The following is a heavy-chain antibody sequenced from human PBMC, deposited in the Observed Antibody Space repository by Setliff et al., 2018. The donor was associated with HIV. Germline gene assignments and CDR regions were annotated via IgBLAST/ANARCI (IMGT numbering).Heavy chain of an antibody. CDR1: GGSISNSVYF. D-gene: IGHD1-7*01. CDR2: IYYSGST. Sequence: SETLSLTCTVSGGSISNSVYFWTWIRQHPGKGLEWIGYIYYSGSTYQNPSLKSRVTISVDTSKNQFSLKLNSVTAADTAVYYCARDRYTWNYGKNYMDVWGKGTTVTVSS. CDR3: ARDRYTWNYGKNYMDV. V-gene: IGHV4-31*03. J-gene: IGHJ6*03.